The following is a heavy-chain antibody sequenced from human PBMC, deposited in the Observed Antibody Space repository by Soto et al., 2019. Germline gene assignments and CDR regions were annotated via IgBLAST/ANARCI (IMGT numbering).Heavy chain of an antibody. CDR2: INPSGGST. CDR1: GYTFTSSY. CDR3: AREGSTPFTTGTTDYGMDG. Sequence: ASVKVSCEACGYTFTSSYMPWVRQAPGQGPEWMGKINPSGGSTSYAQKFQGRVTMARDTSTSTGYMELSSLRSEDTAVYYCAREGSTPFTTGTTDYGMDGW. J-gene: IGHJ6*01. V-gene: IGHV1-46*03. D-gene: IGHD1-1*01.